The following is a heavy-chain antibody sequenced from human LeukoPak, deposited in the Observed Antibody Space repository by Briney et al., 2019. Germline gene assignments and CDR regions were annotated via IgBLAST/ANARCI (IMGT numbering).Heavy chain of an antibody. J-gene: IGHJ4*02. V-gene: IGHV4-39*01. CDR3: ARHSSTSRPNFDY. D-gene: IGHD6-13*01. CDR1: GGSISSSNYY. Sequence: PSETLSLTCTVSGGSISSSNYYWGWIRHPPGEGLEWIGSIYNSGSTYYNPSIKSRVTIYVDTSKNQFSLKLSSVTAADTAVYYCARHSSTSRPNFDYWGQGTLVTVSS. CDR2: IYNSGST.